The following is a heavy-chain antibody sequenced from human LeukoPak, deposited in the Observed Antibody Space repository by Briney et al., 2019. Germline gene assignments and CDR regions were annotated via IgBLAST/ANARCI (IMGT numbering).Heavy chain of an antibody. Sequence: ASVKVSCKVSGYTFTDYYMHWVQQAPGKGLEGMGLVDPEDGETIYAEKFQGRVTITADTSTDTAYMELSSLRSGDTAVYYCATAPPSYDILTGPTKDYMAVWGKGTTVTVSS. J-gene: IGHJ6*03. CDR2: VDPEDGET. V-gene: IGHV1-69-2*01. D-gene: IGHD3-9*01. CDR1: GYTFTDYY. CDR3: ATAPPSYDILTGPTKDYMAV.